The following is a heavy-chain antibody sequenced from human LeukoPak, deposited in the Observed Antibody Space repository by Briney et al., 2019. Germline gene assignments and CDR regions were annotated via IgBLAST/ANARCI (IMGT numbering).Heavy chain of an antibody. CDR1: GGSISRYY. CDR2: IYYSGST. D-gene: IGHD6-19*01. Sequence: SETLSPTCTVSGGSISRYYWSWIRQPPGKGLEWIGYIYYSGSTNYNPSLKSRVTISVDTSKNQFSLKLSSVTAADTAVYYCARGSQWLGVNWFDPWGQGTLVTVSS. CDR3: ARGSQWLGVNWFDP. J-gene: IGHJ5*02. V-gene: IGHV4-59*01.